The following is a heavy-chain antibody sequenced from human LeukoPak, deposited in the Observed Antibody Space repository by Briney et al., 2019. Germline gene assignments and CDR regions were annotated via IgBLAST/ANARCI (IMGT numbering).Heavy chain of an antibody. V-gene: IGHV1-18*01. CDR1: GYTFTSYG. D-gene: IGHD6-13*01. Sequence: GASVKVSCKASGYTFTSYGISWVRQAPGQGLEWMGWISAYNGNTNYAQKLQGRVTMTRDTSTSTVYMELSSLRSEDTAVYYCARGRYSSSWGVQYYFDYWGQGTLVTVSS. J-gene: IGHJ4*02. CDR3: ARGRYSSSWGVQYYFDY. CDR2: ISAYNGNT.